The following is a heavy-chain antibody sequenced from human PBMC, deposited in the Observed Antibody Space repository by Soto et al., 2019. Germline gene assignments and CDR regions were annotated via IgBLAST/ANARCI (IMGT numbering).Heavy chain of an antibody. Sequence: SETLSLTCDVSGGSISSGGYSWSWIRQPPGKRLEWIGYIYHRGSTYYNPSLKSRVTKTVDRTKSQFALKLSSVTAADTVVNYSPRRERCNYDYGVEYYFDSCGQVTLVTGSS. CDR1: GGSISSGGYS. CDR3: PRRERCNYDYGVEYYFDS. CDR2: IYHRGST. D-gene: IGHD4-17*01. V-gene: IGHV4-30-2*02. J-gene: IGHJ4*02.